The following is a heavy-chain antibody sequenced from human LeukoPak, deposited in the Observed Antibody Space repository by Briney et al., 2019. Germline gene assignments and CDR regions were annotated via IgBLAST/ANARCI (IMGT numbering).Heavy chain of an antibody. D-gene: IGHD6-13*01. CDR1: GGSISSYY. CDR3: ARVRDSSSWSYYFDY. V-gene: IGHV4-59*01. J-gene: IGHJ4*02. CDR2: IYYSGST. Sequence: PSETLSLTCTVSGGSISSYYWSWIRQPPGKGLEWIGYIYYSGSTNYNPSLKSRVTISVDTYKNQFSLKLSSVTAADTAVYYCARVRDSSSWSYYFDYWGQGTLVTVSS.